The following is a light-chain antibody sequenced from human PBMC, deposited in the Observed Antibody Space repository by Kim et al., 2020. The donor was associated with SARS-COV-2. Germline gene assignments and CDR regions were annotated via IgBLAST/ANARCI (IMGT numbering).Light chain of an antibody. J-gene: IGKJ2*01. CDR1: PCFSSSY. V-gene: IGKV3-20*01. CDR2: GSS. Sequence: SPVELPPPPWRASPCFSSSYLSWYHQKPGQAPRLLIYGSSSRATGIPDGFSGSGSGTDFTLTLSRLEPADFAVYCCQQYGSSPSYTFGQGSKLEI. CDR3: QQYGSSPSYT.